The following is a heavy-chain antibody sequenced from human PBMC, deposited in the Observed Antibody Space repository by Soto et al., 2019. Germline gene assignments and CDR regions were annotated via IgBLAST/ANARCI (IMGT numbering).Heavy chain of an antibody. J-gene: IGHJ4*02. CDR3: ARRMDNSGYFFDF. CDR2: LSPSGYDR. D-gene: IGHD3-10*01. CDR1: GFIFSNYA. Sequence: ESGGGLVQPWGSLRLSCTASGFIFSNYAMAWVRQAPGQGLEWVSALSPSGYDRYYTDSVKGRFVISRDNSKNTMYLEMKILRDADTAVYHCARRMDNSGYFFDFWGQGALVTVSS. V-gene: IGHV3-23*01.